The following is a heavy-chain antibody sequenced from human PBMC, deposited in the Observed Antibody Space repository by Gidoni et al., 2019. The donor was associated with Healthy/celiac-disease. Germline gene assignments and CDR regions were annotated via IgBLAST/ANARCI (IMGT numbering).Heavy chain of an antibody. J-gene: IGHJ5*02. CDR1: GYTFTSYA. D-gene: IGHD6-19*01. V-gene: IGHV1-3*01. CDR2: INAGNGNT. Sequence: QVQLVQSGAEVKKPGASVKVSCKASGYTFTSYAMHWVRQAPGQRLEWMGWINAGNGNTKYSQKFQGRVTITRDTSASTAYMELSSLRSEDTAVYYCARWDGYSSGWYEFGWFDPWGQGTLVTVSS. CDR3: ARWDGYSSGWYEFGWFDP.